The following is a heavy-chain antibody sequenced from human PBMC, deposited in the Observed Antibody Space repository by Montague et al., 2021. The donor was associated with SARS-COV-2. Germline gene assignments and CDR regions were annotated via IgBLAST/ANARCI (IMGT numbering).Heavy chain of an antibody. CDR1: GFSLSTSGMC. D-gene: IGHD3-10*01. Sequence: PALVKPTQTLTLTCTFSGFSLSTSGMCVSWICQPPGKALEWLALIDWDDDKYYSTSLKTRLTISKDTSKNQVVLTMTNMDPVDTATYYCARSLLWFGELNAFGFWGQGTMVTVSS. V-gene: IGHV2-70*01. CDR2: IDWDDDK. J-gene: IGHJ3*01. CDR3: ARSLLWFGELNAFGF.